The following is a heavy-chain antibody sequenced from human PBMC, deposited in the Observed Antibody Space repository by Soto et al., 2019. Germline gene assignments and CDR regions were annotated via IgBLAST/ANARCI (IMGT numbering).Heavy chain of an antibody. Sequence: SETLSLTCTVSGGSISSYYWSWIRQPPGKGLERIGYIYYSGSTNYNPSLKSRVTISVDTSKNQFSLKLSSVTAEDTAVYYCARYGSRSTFYCMDVWGQGTTVTVSS. J-gene: IGHJ6*02. CDR1: GGSISSYY. CDR2: IYYSGST. CDR3: ARYGSRSTFYCMDV. V-gene: IGHV4-59*01. D-gene: IGHD2-15*01.